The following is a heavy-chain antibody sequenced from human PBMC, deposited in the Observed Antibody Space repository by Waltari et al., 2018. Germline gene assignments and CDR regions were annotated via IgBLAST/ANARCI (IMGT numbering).Heavy chain of an antibody. CDR1: GGPISTTSYY. CDR2: IYFRGST. V-gene: IGHV4-39*01. Sequence: QLHLHESGAGLVKPSETLSLSCTVSGGPISTTSYYWGWVRQPPGKGLEWIGAIYFRGSTYFEPSIKSRVTMSVDTSKNQFSLNLTSVTAADTALYYCSRHNPLYGGLPMGDFSLFLYYWGQGKLVTVSS. CDR3: SRHNPLYGGLPMGDFSLFLYY. J-gene: IGHJ4*02. D-gene: IGHD3-16*02.